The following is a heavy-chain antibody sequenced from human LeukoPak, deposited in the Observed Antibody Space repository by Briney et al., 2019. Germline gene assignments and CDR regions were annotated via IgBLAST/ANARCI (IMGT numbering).Heavy chain of an antibody. CDR1: GYTFTSYG. J-gene: IGHJ4*02. Sequence: ASVKVSCKASGYTFTSYGISWVRQAPGQGLEWMGGIIPIFGTANYAQKFQGRVTITADESTSTAYMELSSLRSEDTAVYYCARDPVESFGEAFDHWGQGTLVTVSS. CDR3: ARDPVESFGEAFDH. V-gene: IGHV1-69*13. D-gene: IGHD3-10*01. CDR2: IIPIFGTA.